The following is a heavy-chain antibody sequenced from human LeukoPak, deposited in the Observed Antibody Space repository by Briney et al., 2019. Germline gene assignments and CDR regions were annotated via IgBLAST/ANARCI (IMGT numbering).Heavy chain of an antibody. CDR3: ARDKRVAVAGTYIYYYYMDV. V-gene: IGHV4-4*08. Sequence: GSLRLSCAASGFTFSSYWMSWVRQAPGKGLGWIGHIYTSGNTNYNPSLKSRVTISVDTSKNQFSLKLSSVTAADTAVYYCARDKRVAVAGTYIYYYYMDVWGNGTTVTISS. J-gene: IGHJ6*03. CDR2: IYTSGNT. CDR1: GFTFSSYW. D-gene: IGHD6-19*01.